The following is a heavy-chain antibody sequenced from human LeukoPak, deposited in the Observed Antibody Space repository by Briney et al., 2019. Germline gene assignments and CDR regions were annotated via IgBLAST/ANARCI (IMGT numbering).Heavy chain of an antibody. Sequence: SETLSLTCAVSGGSISSGGSSWTWIRQPPGKGLEWIGNIYHSGSTYYNPSLQSRVTISIDRSKNQFSLKLSSVTAADTAVYYCARDWGYSSSWYSFDPWGQGTLVTVSS. CDR1: GGSISSGGSS. D-gene: IGHD6-13*01. CDR2: IYHSGST. J-gene: IGHJ5*02. CDR3: ARDWGYSSSWYSFDP. V-gene: IGHV4-30-2*01.